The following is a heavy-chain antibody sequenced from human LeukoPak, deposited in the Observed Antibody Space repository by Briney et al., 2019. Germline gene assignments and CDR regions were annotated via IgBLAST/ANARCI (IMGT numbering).Heavy chain of an antibody. D-gene: IGHD2-2*01. CDR3: ARDLTISGAAAHYFDY. CDR1: GYSFTGYH. Sequence: ASVKVSRKASGYSFTGYHMHWVRQAPGQGLEWMGWINPNSGGTNYAQKFQGRVTMTRDMSISTAYMELSSLTSDDTAVYYCARDLTISGAAAHYFDYWGQGTLVTVSS. J-gene: IGHJ4*02. CDR2: INPNSGGT. V-gene: IGHV1-2*02.